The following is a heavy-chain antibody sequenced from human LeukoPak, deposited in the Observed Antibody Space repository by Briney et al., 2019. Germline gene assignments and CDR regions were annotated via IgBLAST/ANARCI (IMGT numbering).Heavy chain of an antibody. Sequence: SGPTLFNPTHTLTLTCTFSGFSLHTRGVGVGWIRQPPGRALEWLALIYWDDDRRYSPSLKSRLTITKDTSKNQVVLTMTNMDPVDTATYFCAHRKNYYDSSVFDNWGQGTLVTVSS. CDR3: AHRKNYYDSSVFDN. J-gene: IGHJ4*02. CDR1: GFSLHTRGVG. CDR2: IYWDDDR. V-gene: IGHV2-5*02. D-gene: IGHD3-22*01.